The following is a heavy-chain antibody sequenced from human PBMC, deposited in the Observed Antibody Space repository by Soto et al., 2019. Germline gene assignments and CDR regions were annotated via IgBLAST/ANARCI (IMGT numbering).Heavy chain of an antibody. J-gene: IGHJ5*02. D-gene: IGHD2-21*01. CDR3: ARDGAGAYGLGWFDP. Sequence: QVQLQESGPRLVKPSQTLSLTCTVSGDSISRGGYYWNWLRQHPRKGLEWIGYIYHSGSTIYNPSLKSRVTXSXXXSXXRWSLEWSKVTAADTAIYYCARDGAGAYGLGWFDPWGQGILVTVSS. V-gene: IGHV4-31*03. CDR2: IYHSGST. CDR1: GDSISRGGYY.